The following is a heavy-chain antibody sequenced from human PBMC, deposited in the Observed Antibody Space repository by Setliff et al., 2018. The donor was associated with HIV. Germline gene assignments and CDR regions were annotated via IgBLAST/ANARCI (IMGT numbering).Heavy chain of an antibody. CDR1: GDSINTHY. CDR2: ISHSGNT. D-gene: IGHD1-26*01. J-gene: IGHJ5*02. Sequence: PSETLSLTCTVSGDSINTHYWSWIRQPPGKGLEWIGCISHSGNTNFNPSLNSRATISLDTSKNQFSLRLTSLTAADTAIYYCARSTVGAGASFPWGRGILVTVSS. CDR3: ARSTVGAGASFP. V-gene: IGHV4-59*11.